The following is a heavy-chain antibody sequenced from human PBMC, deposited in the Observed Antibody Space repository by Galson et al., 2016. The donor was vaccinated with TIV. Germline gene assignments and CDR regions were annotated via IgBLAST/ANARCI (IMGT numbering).Heavy chain of an antibody. D-gene: IGHD2-8*01. CDR3: ARDNANFPRALDY. CDR1: GGSISSYF. CDR2: IYYTGTT. Sequence: ETLSLTCTVSGGSISSYFWSWIRQPPGKGLEWIGNIYYTGTTNSNPSLRSRVTISGDISKNQFSLKLRSVTAADTAVYYCARDNANFPRALDYWGQGTLVTVSS. V-gene: IGHV4-59*01. J-gene: IGHJ4*02.